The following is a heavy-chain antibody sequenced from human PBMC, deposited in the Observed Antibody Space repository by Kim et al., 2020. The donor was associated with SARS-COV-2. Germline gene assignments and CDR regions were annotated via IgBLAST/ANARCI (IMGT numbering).Heavy chain of an antibody. CDR3: AKARWQQLDTELNYYYYYGMDV. CDR2: ISGSGGST. J-gene: IGHJ6*02. D-gene: IGHD6-13*01. Sequence: GGSLRLSCAASGFTFSSYAMSWVRQAPGKGLEWVSAISGSGGSTYYADSVKGRFTISRDNSKNTLYLQMNSLRAEDTAVYYCAKARWQQLDTELNYYYYYGMDVWGQGTTVTVSS. CDR1: GFTFSSYA. V-gene: IGHV3-23*01.